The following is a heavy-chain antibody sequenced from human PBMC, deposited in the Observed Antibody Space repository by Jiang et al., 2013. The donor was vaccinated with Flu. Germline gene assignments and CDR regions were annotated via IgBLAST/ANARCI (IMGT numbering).Heavy chain of an antibody. CDR1: GNTFSDYA. J-gene: IGHJ6*02. CDR3: ARALGTGNDPGRTYGMDV. Sequence: SGAEVKKPGASVKISCKASGNTFSDYAVHWCARPPDKVLSGWGGSTLPMVTQNIHKVSRAESPWTRDTSASTAYMDLYSLTSEDTAVFFCARALGTGNDPGRTYGMDVWGQGTTVIVSS. CDR2: STLPMVT. D-gene: IGHD5-12*01. V-gene: IGHV1-3*04.